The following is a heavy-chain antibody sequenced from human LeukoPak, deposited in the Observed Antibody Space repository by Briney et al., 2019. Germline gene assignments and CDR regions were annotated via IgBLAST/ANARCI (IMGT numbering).Heavy chain of an antibody. CDR2: INTNTGNP. J-gene: IGHJ5*02. V-gene: IGHV7-4-1*02. CDR3: ARVGGSGSYYKSVWFDP. CDR1: GYTFTSYA. D-gene: IGHD3-10*01. Sequence: ASVKVSCKASGYTFTSYAMNWVRQAPGQGLEWMGWINTNTGNPTYAQGFTGRFVFSLDTSVSTAYLQISSLKAEDTAVYYCARVGGSGSYYKSVWFDPWGQGTLVTVSS.